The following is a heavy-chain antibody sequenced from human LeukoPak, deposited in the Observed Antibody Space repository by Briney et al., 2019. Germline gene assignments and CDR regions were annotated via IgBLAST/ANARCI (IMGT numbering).Heavy chain of an antibody. CDR1: GFTVSTNY. V-gene: IGHV3-53*01. CDR3: ARRAGAYSHPYDY. J-gene: IGHJ4*02. Sequence: GGSLRLSCAASGFTVSTNYMNWVRQAPGKGLEWVSFIYSDNTHYSDSVKGRFTISRDNSKNTLYLQMNSLRAEDTAVYYCARRAGAYSHPYDYWGQGTLVTVSS. CDR2: IYSDNT. D-gene: IGHD4/OR15-4a*01.